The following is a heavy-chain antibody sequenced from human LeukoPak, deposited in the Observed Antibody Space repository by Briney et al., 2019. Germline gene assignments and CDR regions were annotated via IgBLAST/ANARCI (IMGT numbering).Heavy chain of an antibody. D-gene: IGHD3-10*01. CDR1: GGSIGSSSYY. V-gene: IGHV4-39*07. CDR2: IYFSGST. Sequence: SETLSLTCTVSGGSIGSSSYYWGWIRQPPGKGLEWIGSIYFSGSTYYNPSLKSRVTISVDTSKNQFSLKLSSVTAADTAVYYCARSYASGSYYSYYYYYGMEVWGQGTTVTVSS. J-gene: IGHJ6*02. CDR3: ARSYASGSYYSYYYYYGMEV.